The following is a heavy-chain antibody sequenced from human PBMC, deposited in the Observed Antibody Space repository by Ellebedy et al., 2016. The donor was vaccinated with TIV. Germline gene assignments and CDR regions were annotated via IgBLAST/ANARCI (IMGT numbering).Heavy chain of an antibody. V-gene: IGHV1-69*06. J-gene: IGHJ4*02. CDR2: IIPIFGTA. CDR1: RGTFSSYA. CDR3: ARADHSSGYAVDY. D-gene: IGHD3-22*01. Sequence: SVKVSXKASRGTFSSYAISWVRQAPGQGLEWMGGIIPIFGTANYAQKFQGRVTITADKSTSTAYMELSSLRSEDTAVYYCARADHSSGYAVDYWGQGTLVTVSS.